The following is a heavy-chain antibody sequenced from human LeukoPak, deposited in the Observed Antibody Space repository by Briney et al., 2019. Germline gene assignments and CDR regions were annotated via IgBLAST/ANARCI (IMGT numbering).Heavy chain of an antibody. D-gene: IGHD3-10*01. CDR1: GNSISSGDNY. CDR3: ASPPGMVRGVTPRGYYYYMDV. J-gene: IGHJ6*03. CDR2: IYYSGST. Sequence: PSETLSLTCTVSGNSISSGDNYWSWIRQPPGKGLEWIGYIYYSGSTNYNPSLKSRVTISVDTSKNQFSLKLSSVTAADTAVYYCASPPGMVRGVTPRGYYYYMDVWGKGTTVTVSS. V-gene: IGHV4-61*08.